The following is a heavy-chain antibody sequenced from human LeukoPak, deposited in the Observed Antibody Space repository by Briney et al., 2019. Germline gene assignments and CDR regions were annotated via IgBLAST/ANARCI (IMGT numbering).Heavy chain of an antibody. D-gene: IGHD1-26*01. V-gene: IGHV3-15*04. CDR3: TARPSGGATTPFDY. CDR2: IESKTEGGVT. CDR1: GFTFRNAW. J-gene: IGHJ4*02. Sequence: PGGSLRLSCEASGFTFRNAWMSWVRQAPGEGLEWVGRIESKTEGGVTDYAAPVKGRFTMSRDDSKNTLYLQMNSLKTEDTAVYYCTARPSGGATTPFDYWGQGTQVTVSS.